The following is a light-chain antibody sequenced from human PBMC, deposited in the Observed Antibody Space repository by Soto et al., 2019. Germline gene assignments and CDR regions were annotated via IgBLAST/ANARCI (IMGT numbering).Light chain of an antibody. CDR2: GAS. CDR3: QQYDNWPLT. V-gene: IGKV3-15*01. CDR1: QSVSST. Sequence: EIVMTQSPATLPVSPGERATLSCRASQSVSSTLAWYQQKPGQAPRFLIYGASTRATGIPARFSGSGSGTEFTLTISSLQSEDFAVYYCQQYDNWPLTFGGGTKVEIK. J-gene: IGKJ4*01.